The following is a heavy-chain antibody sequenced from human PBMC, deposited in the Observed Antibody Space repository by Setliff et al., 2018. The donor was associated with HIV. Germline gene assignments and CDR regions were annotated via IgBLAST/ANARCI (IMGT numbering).Heavy chain of an antibody. D-gene: IGHD3-22*01. J-gene: IGHJ4*02. CDR3: ARQAWHYDRDGYFIDY. CDR1: GYFISNGYY. V-gene: IGHV4-38-2*02. Sequence: SETLSLTCSVSGYFISNGYYWGWIRQPPGKGLEWVGTIYQNGNTYYSPSLEGRVSVSMDMSRNQFSVKLNSATAADTAVYYCARQAWHYDRDGYFIDYWGQGKLVTSPQ. CDR2: IYQNGNT.